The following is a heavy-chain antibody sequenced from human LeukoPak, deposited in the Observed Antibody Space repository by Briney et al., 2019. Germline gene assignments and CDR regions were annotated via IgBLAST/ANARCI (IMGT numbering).Heavy chain of an antibody. J-gene: IGHJ4*02. Sequence: SETLSLTCAVYGGSFSGYYWSWIRQPPGKGLEWIGEINHSGSTNYNPSLKSRVTISVDTSKSQFSLKLSSVTAADTAVYYCARRYYDFWSGYYPHLDFDYWGQGTLVTVSS. CDR1: GGSFSGYY. CDR3: ARRYYDFWSGYYPHLDFDY. V-gene: IGHV4-34*01. D-gene: IGHD3-3*01. CDR2: INHSGST.